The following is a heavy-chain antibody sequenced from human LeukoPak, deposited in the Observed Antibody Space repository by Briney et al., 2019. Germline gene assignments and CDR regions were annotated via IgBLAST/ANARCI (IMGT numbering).Heavy chain of an antibody. CDR1: GFTFSSYA. J-gene: IGHJ4*02. Sequence: GGSLRLSCAASGFTFSSYAMHWVRQAPGKGLEWVAVISYDGSNKYYADSVKGRFTISRDNSKNTLYLQMNSLRAEDTAVYYCAREYSGSLDYWGQGTLVTVSS. CDR3: AREYSGSLDY. CDR2: ISYDGSNK. V-gene: IGHV3-30-3*01. D-gene: IGHD6-13*01.